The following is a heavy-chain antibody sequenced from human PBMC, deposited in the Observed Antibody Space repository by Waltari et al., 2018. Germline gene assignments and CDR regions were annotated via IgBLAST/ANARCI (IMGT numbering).Heavy chain of an antibody. D-gene: IGHD3-22*01. CDR3: AKDWAPYYYDSSGLDY. CDR2: ISYDGSNK. Sequence: QVQLVASGGGVVQPGGSLRLSCAASGFTFSSYGLHWVRQAQCKGLEWVAVISYDGSNKYYADSVKGRFTISRDNSKNTLYLQMNSLRAEDTAVYYCAKDWAPYYYDSSGLDYWGQGTLVTVSS. V-gene: IGHV3-30*18. CDR1: GFTFSSYG. J-gene: IGHJ4*02.